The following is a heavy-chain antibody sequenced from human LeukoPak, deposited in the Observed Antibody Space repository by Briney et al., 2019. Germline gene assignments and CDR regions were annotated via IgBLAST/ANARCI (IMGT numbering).Heavy chain of an antibody. Sequence: GGSLRLSCAASGFTFSSYSMNWVRQAPGKGLEWVSSISSSSSYIYYADSVKGRFTISRDNAKNSLYLQMNCLRAEDTAVYYCARSGELRRLFSWFGPWGQGTLVTVSS. CDR2: ISSSSSYI. J-gene: IGHJ5*02. D-gene: IGHD4-17*01. CDR3: ARSGELRRLFSWFGP. V-gene: IGHV3-21*01. CDR1: GFTFSSYS.